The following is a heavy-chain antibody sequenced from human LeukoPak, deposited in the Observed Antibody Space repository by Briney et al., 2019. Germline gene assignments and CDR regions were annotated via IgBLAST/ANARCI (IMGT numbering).Heavy chain of an antibody. J-gene: IGHJ4*02. CDR3: ASDDSSGLDY. CDR2: IKKDGSEI. CDR1: GFTFSNFW. D-gene: IGHD3-22*01. Sequence: GGSLRLSCEASGFTFSNFWMSWVRQAPGKGLEWVANIKKDGSEIYYVDSVKGRFTISRDNAKNSLYLQMNSLRAEDTAVYYCASDDSSGLDYWGQGTLVTVSS. V-gene: IGHV3-7*01.